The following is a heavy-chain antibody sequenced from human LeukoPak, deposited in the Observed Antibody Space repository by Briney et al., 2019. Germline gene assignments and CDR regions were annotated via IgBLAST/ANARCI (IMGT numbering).Heavy chain of an antibody. CDR3: ARVYQLLYPSGLDY. V-gene: IGHV1-2*02. D-gene: IGHD2-2*02. CDR1: GYTFTGYY. CDR2: INPNSGGT. J-gene: IGHJ4*02. Sequence: ASVKVSCKASGYTFTGYYMHWVRQAPGQGLEWMGWINPNSGGTNYAQKFQGRVTMTRDTSISTAYMELSRLRPDDTAVYYCARVYQLLYPSGLDYWGQGTLVTVSS.